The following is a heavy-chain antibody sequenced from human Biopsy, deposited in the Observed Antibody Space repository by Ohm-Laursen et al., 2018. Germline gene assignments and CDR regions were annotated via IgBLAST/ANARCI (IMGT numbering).Heavy chain of an antibody. CDR1: GFTFTSYH. D-gene: IGHD3-22*01. CDR2: INAKTGDT. V-gene: IGHV1-2*02. J-gene: IGHJ5*02. CDR3: TRGGYYYDSLAYYYWFDP. Sequence: SVKVSCKASGFTFTSYHVHWVRQAPGQGLEWMGWINAKTGDTNYAQKFQRRVTMTRDTSISTAYVDLSSLRSDDTAVYYCTRGGYYYDSLAYYYWFDPWGQGTLVTVSS.